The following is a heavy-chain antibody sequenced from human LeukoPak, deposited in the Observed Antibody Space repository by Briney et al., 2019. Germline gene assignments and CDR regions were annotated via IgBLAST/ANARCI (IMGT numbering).Heavy chain of an antibody. CDR3: AGVPAAMRVDY. CDR2: ISSDGSST. D-gene: IGHD2-2*01. Sequence: GGSLRLSCAASGFTFSSYWMHWVRQAPGKGLVWVSRISSDGSSTSYADSVKGRFTISRDNAKNALYLQMNSLRAEDTAVYYCAGVPAAMRVDYWGQGTLVTVSS. V-gene: IGHV3-74*01. J-gene: IGHJ4*02. CDR1: GFTFSSYW.